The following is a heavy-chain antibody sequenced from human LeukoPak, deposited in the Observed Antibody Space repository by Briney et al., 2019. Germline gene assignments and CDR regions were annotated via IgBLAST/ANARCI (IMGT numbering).Heavy chain of an antibody. CDR3: AKVQYLTLDAFDI. V-gene: IGHV1-2*02. CDR1: GYSFTGYY. J-gene: IGHJ3*02. D-gene: IGHD2-21*02. CDR2: INPNSGGT. Sequence: ASVKVSCKASGYSFTGYYIYWVRQAPGQGLEWMGWINPNSGGTNYAQKFQGRVALTRDTSITTSYMDLSGLTSDDTAVYYCAKVQYLTLDAFDIWGRGTVVTVS.